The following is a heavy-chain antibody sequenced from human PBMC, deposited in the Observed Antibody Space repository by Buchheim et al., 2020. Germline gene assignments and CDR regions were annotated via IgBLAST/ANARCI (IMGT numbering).Heavy chain of an antibody. CDR3: TTGDYYDSSGYYYSGEFDY. J-gene: IGHJ4*02. CDR1: GFTFSNAW. D-gene: IGHD3-22*01. V-gene: IGHV3-15*01. CDR2: IKSKTDGGTT. Sequence: EVQLVESGGGLVKPGGSLRLSCAASGFTFSNAWMSWVRQAPGKGLEWVGRIKSKTDGGTTDYAAPVKGRFTISSDDSKHTLYLQMNSLKTEDTAVYYCTTGDYYDSSGYYYSGEFDYWGQGTL.